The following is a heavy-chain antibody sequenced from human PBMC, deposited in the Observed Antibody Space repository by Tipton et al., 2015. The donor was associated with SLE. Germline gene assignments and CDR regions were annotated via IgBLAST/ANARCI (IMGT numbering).Heavy chain of an antibody. D-gene: IGHD2-2*01. V-gene: IGHV1-2*02. Sequence: QVQLVQSGAEVKQPGAAVKVSCKASGYIFTGYFIHWVRQAPGQGLEWMGWTNPNTGGTNYAQKFKGRVMMTRDTSTNTAYMELSRLRSDDTAVYYCANGPYLGYCSSTSCGGFDYWGQGTLVTVSS. CDR3: ANGPYLGYCSSTSCGGFDY. CDR1: GYIFTGYF. J-gene: IGHJ4*02. CDR2: TNPNTGGT.